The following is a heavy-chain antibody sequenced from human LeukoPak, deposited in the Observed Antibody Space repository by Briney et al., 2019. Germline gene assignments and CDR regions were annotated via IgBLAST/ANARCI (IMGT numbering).Heavy chain of an antibody. Sequence: GGSLRLSCAASGFTFSSYAMNWVRQAPGKGLEWVSAISGSGGSTYSADSVKGRFTISRDNSKNTLYLQMNSLRAEDTAVYYCAKGSSGYSSSWSSDWGQGTLVTVSS. CDR3: AKGSSGYSSSWSSD. D-gene: IGHD6-13*01. J-gene: IGHJ4*02. CDR2: ISGSGGST. V-gene: IGHV3-23*01. CDR1: GFTFSSYA.